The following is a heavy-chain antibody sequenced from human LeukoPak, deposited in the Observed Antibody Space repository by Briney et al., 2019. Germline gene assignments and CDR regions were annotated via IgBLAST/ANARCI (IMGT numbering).Heavy chain of an antibody. Sequence: GESLKISCKGSGYSFNNYRISWVRQMPGKGLEWMGTIDPTDSYTKYSPSFQGHVTISLDKSISTAYLQWSGLRASDTAMYYCVSLERYRIDYWGQGALVTVSS. D-gene: IGHD3-3*01. J-gene: IGHJ4*02. CDR1: GYSFNNYR. CDR3: VSLERYRIDY. V-gene: IGHV5-10-1*01. CDR2: IDPTDSYT.